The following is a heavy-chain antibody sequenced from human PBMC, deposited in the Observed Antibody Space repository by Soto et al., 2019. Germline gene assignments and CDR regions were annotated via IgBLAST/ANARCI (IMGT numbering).Heavy chain of an antibody. CDR2: ISAYNGNT. CDR3: AGAGAYCSGGSCYSDAFDI. D-gene: IGHD2-15*01. Sequence: ASVKVSCKASGYTFTSYGISWVRQAPGQGLEWMGWISAYNGNTNYAQKLQGRVTMTTDTSTSTAYMELRSLRSDDTAVYYCAGAGAYCSGGSCYSDAFDIWGQGTMVTVSS. CDR1: GYTFTSYG. J-gene: IGHJ3*02. V-gene: IGHV1-18*01.